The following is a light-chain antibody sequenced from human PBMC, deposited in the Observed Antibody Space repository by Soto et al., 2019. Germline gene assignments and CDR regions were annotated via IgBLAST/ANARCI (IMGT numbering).Light chain of an antibody. Sequence: DIVMTQSPLSLPVTPGEPASISCRSSQSLLHSNGYKYLDWYLQKPGQSPQLLIYLGSTRASGVPDRFSGSGSGTDFTLKISRVEAEDFGVYYCMQALQPPLTFGPGTKVDIK. CDR1: QSLLHSNGYKY. J-gene: IGKJ3*01. V-gene: IGKV2-28*01. CDR3: MQALQPPLT. CDR2: LGS.